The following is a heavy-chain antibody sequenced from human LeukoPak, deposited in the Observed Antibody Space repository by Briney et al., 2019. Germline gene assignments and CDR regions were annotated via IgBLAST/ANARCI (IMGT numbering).Heavy chain of an antibody. V-gene: IGHV4-30-2*01. CDR1: GGSISSGGHS. Sequence: SETLSLTCTVSGGSISSGGHSWSWIRQPPGKGLEWIGYIYHSGSGSTYYNPSLKSRATISIDKSKNQFSLKLNSVTAAGTAVYYCAREVYYYDSSGYYYFDYWGQGTLVTVSS. CDR2: IYHSGSGST. CDR3: AREVYYYDSSGYYYFDY. J-gene: IGHJ4*02. D-gene: IGHD3-22*01.